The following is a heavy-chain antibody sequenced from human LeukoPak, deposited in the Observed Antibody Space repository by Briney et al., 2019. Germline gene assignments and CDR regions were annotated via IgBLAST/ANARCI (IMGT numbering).Heavy chain of an antibody. CDR3: ARESHGSGSGFDY. Sequence: SETLSLTCAVSGGSISSGGYSWSWIRQPPGKGLEWIGYIYYSGSTYYNPSLKSRVTMSVDTSKNQFSLKLSSVTAADTAVYYCARESHGSGSGFDYWGQGTLVTVSS. J-gene: IGHJ4*02. V-gene: IGHV4-30-4*07. CDR1: GGSISSGGYS. CDR2: IYYSGST. D-gene: IGHD3-10*01.